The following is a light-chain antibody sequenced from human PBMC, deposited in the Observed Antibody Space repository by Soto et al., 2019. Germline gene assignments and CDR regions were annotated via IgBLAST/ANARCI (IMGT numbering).Light chain of an antibody. CDR1: QSISSW. CDR3: QQYNSKPLT. Sequence: DIQMTQSPSTLSASVGDRVTITCRASQSISSWLAWYQQKPGKAPKLLIYKASNLESGVPSRFSGSGSGTEFTLTIISLQPDDCATYYCQQYNSKPLTLGGGTKVEIK. J-gene: IGKJ4*01. V-gene: IGKV1-5*03. CDR2: KAS.